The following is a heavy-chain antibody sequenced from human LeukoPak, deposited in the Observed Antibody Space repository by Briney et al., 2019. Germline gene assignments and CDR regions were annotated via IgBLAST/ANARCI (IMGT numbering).Heavy chain of an antibody. D-gene: IGHD3-10*01. CDR3: ARDSTPYYGSGTPAPFDY. J-gene: IGHJ4*02. CDR2: ISSSSNTI. CDR1: GFTFSSYS. Sequence: GGSLRLSCAASGFTFSSYSMNWVRQAPGKGLEWVSYISSSSNTIYYADSMKGRFTISRDNARNSLYLQMNSLRAEDTAVYYCARDSTPYYGSGTPAPFDYWGQGTLVTVSS. V-gene: IGHV3-48*01.